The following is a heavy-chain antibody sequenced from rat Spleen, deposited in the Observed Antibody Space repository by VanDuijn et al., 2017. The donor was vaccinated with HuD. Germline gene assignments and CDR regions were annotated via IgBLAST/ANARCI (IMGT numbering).Heavy chain of an antibody. Sequence: EVQLVESGGGLVQPGRSLKLSCAASGFIFSDYAMAWVRQSPKKGLEWVASISYEGSSTYYGDSVKGRFTISRDNAKSTLYLQMDSLRSEDTATYYCARRGNSVYWNFDFWGPGTMVTVSS. J-gene: IGHJ1*01. V-gene: IGHV5-7*01. CDR1: GFIFSDYA. D-gene: IGHD4-4*01. CDR3: ARRGNSVYWNFDF. CDR2: ISYEGSST.